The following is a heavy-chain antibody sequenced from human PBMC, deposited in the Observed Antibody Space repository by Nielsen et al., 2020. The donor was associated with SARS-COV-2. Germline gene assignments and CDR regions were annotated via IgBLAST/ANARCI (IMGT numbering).Heavy chain of an antibody. CDR2: INPNSGGT. D-gene: IGHD2-2*01. V-gene: IGHV1-2*06. Sequence: ASVKVSCKASGYTFTGYYMHWVRQAPGQGLEWMGRINPNSGGTNYAQKFQGRVTMTRDTSISTAYMELSRLRSGDTAVYYCTAGRKPAAIYYYYMDVWGKGTTVTVSS. J-gene: IGHJ6*03. CDR1: GYTFTGYY. CDR3: TAGRKPAAIYYYYMDV.